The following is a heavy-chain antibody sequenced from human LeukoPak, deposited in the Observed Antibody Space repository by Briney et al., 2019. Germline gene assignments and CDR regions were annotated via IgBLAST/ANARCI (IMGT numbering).Heavy chain of an antibody. V-gene: IGHV3-43*01. J-gene: IGHJ1*01. CDR1: GFTFDDYT. CDR2: ISWDGGST. Sequence: PGGSLRLSCAASGFTFDDYTMHWVRQAPGKGLEWVSLISWDGGSTYYADSVKGRFTISRDNSKNSLYLQMNSLRTEDTALYYCAKDSNDYGDLRSGYFQHWGQGTLVTVSS. CDR3: AKDSNDYGDLRSGYFQH. D-gene: IGHD4-17*01.